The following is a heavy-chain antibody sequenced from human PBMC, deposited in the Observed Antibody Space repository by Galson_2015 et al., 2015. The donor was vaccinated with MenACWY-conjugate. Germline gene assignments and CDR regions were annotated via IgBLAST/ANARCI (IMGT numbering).Heavy chain of an antibody. Sequence: SVKVSCKASGYTFTSYYMHWVRQAPGQGLEWMGIINPSGGSTSYAQKFQGRVTMTRDTSTSTVYMELSSLRSEDTAVYYCARNYGDYGAGPRMIYYFDYWGQGTLVTVSS. CDR2: INPSGGST. CDR3: ARNYGDYGAGPRMIYYFDY. J-gene: IGHJ4*02. D-gene: IGHD4-17*01. CDR1: GYTFTSYY. V-gene: IGHV1-46*01.